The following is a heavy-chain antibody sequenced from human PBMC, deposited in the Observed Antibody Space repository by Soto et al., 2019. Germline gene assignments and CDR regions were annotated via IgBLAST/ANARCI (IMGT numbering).Heavy chain of an antibody. V-gene: IGHV3-23*01. CDR3: AKLPYDILTGYYNPYVDY. D-gene: IGHD3-9*01. J-gene: IGHJ4*02. CDR1: GFTFSSYA. CDR2: ISGSGGST. Sequence: EVQLLESGGGLVQPVGSLRLSCAASGFTFSSYAMSWVRQAPGKGLEWVSAISGSGGSTYYADSVKGRFTISRDNSKNTLYLQMNSLRAEDTAVYYCAKLPYDILTGYYNPYVDYWGQGTLVTVSS.